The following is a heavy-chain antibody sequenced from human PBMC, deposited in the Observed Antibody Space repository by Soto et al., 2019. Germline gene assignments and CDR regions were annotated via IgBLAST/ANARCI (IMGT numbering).Heavy chain of an antibody. D-gene: IGHD5-12*01. CDR2: ISYDGSNK. J-gene: IGHJ4*02. CDR1: GFTFSSYG. CDR3: ARTGGGYSGYDLYYFDY. Sequence: GGSLRLSCAASGFTFSSYGMHWVRQAPGKGLEWVAVISYDGSNKYYADSVKGRFTISRDNSKNPLYLQMNSLRAEDTAVYYCARTGGGYSGYDLYYFDYWGQGTLVTVSS. V-gene: IGHV3-30*03.